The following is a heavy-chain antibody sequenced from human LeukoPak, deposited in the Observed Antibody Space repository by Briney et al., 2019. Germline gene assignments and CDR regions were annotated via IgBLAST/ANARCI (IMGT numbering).Heavy chain of an antibody. Sequence: GGSLRLSCTASRFTFSSYNMHWVRQPTGKGLEWVSAVGTAGDTYYPGSVKGRFTISRENAKNSLYLQMNSLRAGDTAVYYCARRGDSRGYYDAFDIWGQGTMVTVSS. CDR3: ARRGDSRGYYDAFDI. V-gene: IGHV3-13*01. D-gene: IGHD3-22*01. J-gene: IGHJ3*02. CDR2: VGTAGDT. CDR1: RFTFSSYN.